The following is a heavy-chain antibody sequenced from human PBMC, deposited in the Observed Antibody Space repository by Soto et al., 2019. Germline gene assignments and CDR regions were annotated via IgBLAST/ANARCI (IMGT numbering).Heavy chain of an antibody. CDR3: ARGVGGIYYDFNWFDP. J-gene: IGHJ5*02. D-gene: IGHD3-22*01. V-gene: IGHV1-3*01. CDR2: INAGNDNT. Sequence: ASVKVSCKASGYTFTRYAMHWVRQAPGQMLEWMGLINAGNDNTKYSQKYQGRVTITRDTSASTAYMELSSLRSEDTAVYYCARGVGGIYYDFNWFDPWGQGTLVSVSS. CDR1: GYTFTRYA.